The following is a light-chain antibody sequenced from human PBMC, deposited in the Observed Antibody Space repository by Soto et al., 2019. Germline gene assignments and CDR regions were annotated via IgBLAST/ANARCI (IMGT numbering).Light chain of an antibody. CDR3: NQYGSSHPYT. CDR1: RSIASSQ. CDR2: AES. Sequence: EMALTQSPGNLSLCPGERANLXCRASRSIASSQRGWYQQKPGQAPRLLXXAESKRATGIQERLSGSGSGKDFTLNINRLEPEDSAVYYCNQYGSSHPYTFGQGTKVDIK. J-gene: IGKJ2*01. V-gene: IGKV3-20*01.